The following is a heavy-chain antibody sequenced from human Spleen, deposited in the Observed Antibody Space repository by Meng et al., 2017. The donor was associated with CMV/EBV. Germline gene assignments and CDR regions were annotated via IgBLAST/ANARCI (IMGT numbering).Heavy chain of an antibody. J-gene: IGHJ4*02. CDR1: GYILH. CDR3: ARENPRWLAVDY. Sequence: ASVKVSCKGSGYILHWVRQAPGQGLEWMGWISPYNGKTNYAQNLQGRLTMTTDTSTSTAYMELRSLRSDDMAVYYCARENPRWLAVDYWGQGTLVTVSS. V-gene: IGHV1-18*03. D-gene: IGHD6-19*01. CDR2: ISPYNGKT.